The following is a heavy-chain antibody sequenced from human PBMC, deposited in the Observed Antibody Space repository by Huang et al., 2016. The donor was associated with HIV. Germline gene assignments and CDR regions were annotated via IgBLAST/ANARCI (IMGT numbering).Heavy chain of an antibody. CDR2: INHSVST. J-gene: IGHJ4*02. CDR1: SGSFSGYY. Sequence: QVQLQQWGAGLLKPSETLSLTCAVYSGSFSGYYWSWIRQPPGKGLEWSGEINHSVSTNYHPSLRSRVTISVDTSKNQFSLKLSSVTAADTAVYYCARVDCSGGSCYYFDYWGQGTLVTVSS. CDR3: ARVDCSGGSCYYFDY. V-gene: IGHV4-34*01. D-gene: IGHD2-15*01.